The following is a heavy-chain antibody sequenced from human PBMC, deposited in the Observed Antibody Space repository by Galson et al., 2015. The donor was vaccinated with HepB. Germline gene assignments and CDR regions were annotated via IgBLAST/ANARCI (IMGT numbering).Heavy chain of an antibody. CDR1: GGTFSSYA. Sequence: SVKVSCKASGGTFSSYAISWVRQAPGQGLEWMGGIIPIFGTANYAQKFQGRVTITADESTSTAYMELSSLRSEDTAVYYCAKTGSQFLEWSLFDYWGQGTLVTVSS. J-gene: IGHJ4*02. V-gene: IGHV1-69*13. CDR3: AKTGSQFLEWSLFDY. CDR2: IIPIFGTA. D-gene: IGHD3-3*01.